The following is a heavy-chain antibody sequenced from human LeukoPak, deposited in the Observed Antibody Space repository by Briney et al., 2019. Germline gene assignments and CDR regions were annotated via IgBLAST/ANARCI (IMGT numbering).Heavy chain of an antibody. J-gene: IGHJ4*02. CDR1: GYTFTSYG. D-gene: IGHD6-13*01. V-gene: IGHV1-18*01. CDR2: ISAYNGNT. CDR3: ATDPVAAAGNY. Sequence: ASVKVSCKASGYTFTSYGISWVRQAPGQGLEWMGWISAYNGNTNYAQKLQGRVTMTGDTSTDTAYMELSSLRSEDTAVYYCATDPVAAAGNYWGQGTLVTVSS.